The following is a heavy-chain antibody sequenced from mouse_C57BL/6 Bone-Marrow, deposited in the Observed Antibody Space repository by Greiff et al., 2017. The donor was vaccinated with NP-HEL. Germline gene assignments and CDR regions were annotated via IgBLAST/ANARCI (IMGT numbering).Heavy chain of an antibody. CDR2: IYPRSGNT. Sequence: VQLVESGAELARPGASVKLSCKASGYTFTSYGISWVKQRTGQGLEWIGEIYPRSGNTYYNEKFKGKATLTADKSSSTAYMELRSLTSEDSAVYFCARRYYGSPYWYFDVWGTGTTVTVSS. CDR1: GYTFTSYG. D-gene: IGHD1-1*01. J-gene: IGHJ1*03. V-gene: IGHV1-81*01. CDR3: ARRYYGSPYWYFDV.